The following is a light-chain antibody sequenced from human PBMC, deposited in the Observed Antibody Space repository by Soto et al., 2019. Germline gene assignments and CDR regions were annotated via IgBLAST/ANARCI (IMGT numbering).Light chain of an antibody. V-gene: IGKV3-20*01. CDR1: RGVGAIF. J-gene: IGKJ1*01. Sequence: EIVLTQSPGTLSLSPGEKPTLAAKAGRGVGAIFLPWYQPKPGQPPWPLILAASYRPPDIPYEYSGRGSGTHFILTIARLEPEDFSVYYCQLYGTSPPAFGQGTKVEI. CDR3: QLYGTSPPA. CDR2: AAS.